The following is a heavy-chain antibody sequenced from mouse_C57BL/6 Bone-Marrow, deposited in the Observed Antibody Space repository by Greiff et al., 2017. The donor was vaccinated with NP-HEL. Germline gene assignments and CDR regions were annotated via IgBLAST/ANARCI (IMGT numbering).Heavy chain of an antibody. CDR1: GYTFTSYW. J-gene: IGHJ2*01. V-gene: IGHV1-64*01. Sequence: VQLQQPGAELVKPGASVKLSCKASGYTFTSYWMHWVKQRPGQGLVWIGMIHPNSGSTNYNEKFKSKATLTVDKSSSTAYMQPSSLTSEDSAVYYCARRGNYVERFDYWGQGTTLTVSS. D-gene: IGHD2-1*01. CDR3: ARRGNYVERFDY. CDR2: IHPNSGST.